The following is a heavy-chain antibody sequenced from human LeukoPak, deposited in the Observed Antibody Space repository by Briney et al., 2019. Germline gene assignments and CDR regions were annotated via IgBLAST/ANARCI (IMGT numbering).Heavy chain of an antibody. D-gene: IGHD1-7*01. Sequence: GGSLRLSCAASGFTFSSYGMHWVRQAPGKGLEWVAVIWYDGSNKYYADSVKGRFTISRDNSKNTLYLQMNSLRAEDTAVYYCARGANWGQTGTIWFDPWGQGTLVTVSS. J-gene: IGHJ5*02. V-gene: IGHV3-33*01. CDR1: GFTFSSYG. CDR2: IWYDGSNK. CDR3: ARGANWGQTGTIWFDP.